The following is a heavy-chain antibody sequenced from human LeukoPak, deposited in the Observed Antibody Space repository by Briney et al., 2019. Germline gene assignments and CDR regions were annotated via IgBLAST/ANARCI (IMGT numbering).Heavy chain of an antibody. CDR1: GFTLSDYS. CDR3: ARDTIIVTFGGVGGRAYPDY. D-gene: IGHD3-16*01. V-gene: IGHV3-21*01. Sequence: GGSLRLSCAASGFTLSDYSMNWVRQAPGKGLEWVSSISSSSSYIYYADSVKGRFTISRDNAKNSLFLQMNSLRAEDTAVYYCARDTIIVTFGGVGGRAYPDYWGQGTLVTVSS. CDR2: ISSSSSYI. J-gene: IGHJ4*02.